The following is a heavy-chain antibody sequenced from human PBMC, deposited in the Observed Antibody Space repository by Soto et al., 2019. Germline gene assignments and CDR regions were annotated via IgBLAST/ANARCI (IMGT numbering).Heavy chain of an antibody. CDR3: ARGCVAATTY. J-gene: IGHJ4*02. Sequence: QVQLVQSGAEVKKPGSSVKVSCKASGGTFSSYTISWVRQAPGQGIEWMGRIIPILGIANYAQKFQGRVTITADKSTSTADMELSSLRSEDTAVYYCARGCVAATTYWGQGTLVTVSS. CDR2: IIPILGIA. CDR1: GGTFSSYT. V-gene: IGHV1-69*02. D-gene: IGHD1-26*01.